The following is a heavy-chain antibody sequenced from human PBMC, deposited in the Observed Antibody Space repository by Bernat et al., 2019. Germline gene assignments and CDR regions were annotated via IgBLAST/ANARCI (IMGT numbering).Heavy chain of an antibody. Sequence: VQLQESGPGLVKPSETLSLTCTVSGGSISGYYWSWIRQPPGKGLEWIGNIHYSVSTIYNPSLKSRVTISLDTSNNQFSLKLTSVTAADTAVYYCARGSGYDYGYWGQGTLVTVSS. D-gene: IGHD5-12*01. CDR1: GGSISGYY. CDR3: ARGSGYDYGY. J-gene: IGHJ4*02. V-gene: IGHV4-59*01. CDR2: IHYSVST.